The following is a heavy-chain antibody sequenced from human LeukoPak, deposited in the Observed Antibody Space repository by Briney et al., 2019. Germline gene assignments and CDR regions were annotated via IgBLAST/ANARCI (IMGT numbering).Heavy chain of an antibody. CDR2: MNANSGNT. J-gene: IGHJ4*02. CDR1: GYTFTSYG. CDR3: VREGFDH. V-gene: IGHV1-8*02. Sequence: ASVKVSCKASGYTFTSYGINWARQAAGQGLEWMAYMNANSGNTGSAQKFQGRVTMTMNTSIRTAYMELSSLRSEDTAVYYCVREGFDHWGQGTLVTVSS.